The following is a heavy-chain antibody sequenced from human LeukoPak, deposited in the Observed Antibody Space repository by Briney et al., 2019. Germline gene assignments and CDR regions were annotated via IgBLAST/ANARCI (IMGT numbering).Heavy chain of an antibody. V-gene: IGHV2-70*11. CDR3: ARIPFVEGGKGGFDY. Sequence: SGPTLVNPTQTLTLTCTFSGFSLSTSGMCVSWIRQPPGKALEWLARIDWDDDKYYSTSLKTRLTISKDTSKNQVVPTMTNMDPVDTATYYCARIPFVEGGKGGFDYWGQGTLVTVSS. D-gene: IGHD4-23*01. CDR1: GFSLSTSGMC. CDR2: IDWDDDK. J-gene: IGHJ4*02.